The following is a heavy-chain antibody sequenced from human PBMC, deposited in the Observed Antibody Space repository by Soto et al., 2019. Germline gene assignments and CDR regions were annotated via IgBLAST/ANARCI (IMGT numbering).Heavy chain of an antibody. J-gene: IGHJ4*02. Sequence: PGESLKISCKGSGYSFTSYWIGWVRQMPGKGLEWMGIIYPDDSDTRYSPSFQGQVTISADKSISTAYLHWSSLKASDTAMYYCARRSSGSSSSTPYYFDYWGQGALVTVSS. CDR1: GYSFTSYW. CDR2: IYPDDSDT. V-gene: IGHV5-51*01. D-gene: IGHD6-6*01. CDR3: ARRSSGSSSSTPYYFDY.